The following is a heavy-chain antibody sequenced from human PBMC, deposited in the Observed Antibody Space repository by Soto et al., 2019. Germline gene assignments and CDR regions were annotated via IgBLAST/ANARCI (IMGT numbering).Heavy chain of an antibody. CDR1: GFTFSSYA. J-gene: IGHJ4*02. D-gene: IGHD3-3*01. Sequence: GGSLRLSCAASGFTFSSYAMSWVRQAPGKGLEWVSAISGSGGSTYYADSVKGRFTISRDNSKNTLYLQMNSLRAEDTAVYYCAKDFAIFGVVINYYFAYWGQGTLVTVSS. CDR2: ISGSGGST. CDR3: AKDFAIFGVVINYYFAY. V-gene: IGHV3-23*01.